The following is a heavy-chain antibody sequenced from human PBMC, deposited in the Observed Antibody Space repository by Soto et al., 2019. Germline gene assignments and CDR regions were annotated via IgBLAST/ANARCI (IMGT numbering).Heavy chain of an antibody. Sequence: QVQLQESGPGLVKPSQTLSLTCTVSGGSISSGGYYWSWIRQHPGKGLEWIGYIYYSGSTYYNPSLKSRVTISVDTSKNQFSLKLSSVTAADTAVYYCARGALLNPAALQYGYQSYERKYYFDYWGQGTLVTVSS. CDR2: IYYSGST. CDR3: ARGALLNPAALQYGYQSYERKYYFDY. CDR1: GGSISSGGYY. V-gene: IGHV4-31*03. D-gene: IGHD4-17*01. J-gene: IGHJ4*02.